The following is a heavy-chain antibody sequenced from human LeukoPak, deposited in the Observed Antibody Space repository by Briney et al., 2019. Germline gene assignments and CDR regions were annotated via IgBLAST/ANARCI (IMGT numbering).Heavy chain of an antibody. J-gene: IGHJ5*02. V-gene: IGHV4-59*01. CDR3: ARGVRSWWFDP. Sequence: SETQSPTYTVASGSISSYYWSWIRQPPGKGLEWIGYIYYSGSTNYNPSLKSRVTKSVDTSKNQFSLKLSSVTAADTAVYYCARGVRSWWFDPWGQGTLVTVSS. CDR1: SGSISSYY. CDR2: IYYSGST.